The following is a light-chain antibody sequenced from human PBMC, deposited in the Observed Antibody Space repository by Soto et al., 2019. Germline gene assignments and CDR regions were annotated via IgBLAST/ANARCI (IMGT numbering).Light chain of an antibody. CDR1: NIGSKS. CDR3: QVWDSSSDHLYV. J-gene: IGLJ1*01. V-gene: IGLV3-21*04. Sequence: SYELTQPPSVSVAPGKTARITCGGNNIGSKSVHWYQQKPGQAPVLVIYYDSDRPSGIPERFSGSNSGNTATLTISRVEAGDEADYYCQVWDSSSDHLYVFGTGTEV. CDR2: YDS.